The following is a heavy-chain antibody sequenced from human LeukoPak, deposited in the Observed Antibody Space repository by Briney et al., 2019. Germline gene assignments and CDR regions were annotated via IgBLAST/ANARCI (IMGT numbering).Heavy chain of an antibody. CDR3: ARVPSGGNKFDP. CDR2: FDPEDGET. Sequence: ASVKVSCKVSGYTLTELSMHWVRQAPGKGLEWMGGFDPEDGETIYAQKFQGRVTMTRNTSISTAYMELSSLRSEDTAVYYCARVPSGGNKFDPWGQGTLVTVSS. J-gene: IGHJ5*02. V-gene: IGHV1-24*01. D-gene: IGHD6-25*01. CDR1: GYTLTELS.